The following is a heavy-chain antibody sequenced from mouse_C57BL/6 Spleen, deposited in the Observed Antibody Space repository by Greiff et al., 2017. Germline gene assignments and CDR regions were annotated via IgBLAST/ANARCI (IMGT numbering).Heavy chain of an antibody. CDR1: GFTFSDYG. Sequence: DVMLVESGGGLVKPGGSLKLSCAASGFTFSDYGMHWVRQAPEKGLEWVAYISRGSSTIYYADTVKGRFTISRDNAKNTLFLQMTSLRSEDTAMYYCARSKNHPMGYWGQGTSVTVSS. J-gene: IGHJ4*01. CDR2: ISRGSSTI. CDR3: ARSKNHPMGY. V-gene: IGHV5-17*01.